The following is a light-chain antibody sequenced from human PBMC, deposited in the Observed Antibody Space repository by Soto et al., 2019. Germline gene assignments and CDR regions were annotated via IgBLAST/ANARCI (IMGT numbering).Light chain of an antibody. CDR2: GTS. CDR1: QSITNL. J-gene: IGKJ1*01. CDR3: QQNYSSLWT. V-gene: IGKV1-39*01. Sequence: DIQMTQSPSSLSASVGDRVTITCRASQSITNLLNWYQHKPGQAPKLLIYGTSSLLTGVPSRFSGSGSGTALTLTISGLQLEDFATYYCQQNYSSLWTFGQGTTVENK.